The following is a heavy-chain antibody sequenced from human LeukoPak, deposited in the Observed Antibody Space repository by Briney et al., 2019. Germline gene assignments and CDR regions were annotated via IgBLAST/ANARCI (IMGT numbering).Heavy chain of an antibody. CDR2: IYYSGST. J-gene: IGHJ3*02. CDR1: GGSISSYY. Sequence: PSETLSLTCTVSGGSISSYYWSWIRQPPGKGLEWIGYIYYSGSTNYNPSLKSRVTISVDTSKNQFSLKLSSVTAADTAVYYCAREGSLRAFDIWGQGTMVTVSS. V-gene: IGHV4-59*01. CDR3: AREGSLRAFDI. D-gene: IGHD3-10*01.